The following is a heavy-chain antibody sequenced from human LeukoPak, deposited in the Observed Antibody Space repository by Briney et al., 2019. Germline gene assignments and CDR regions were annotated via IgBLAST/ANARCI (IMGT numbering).Heavy chain of an antibody. CDR3: ARIFSSSSRNYYYYGMDV. J-gene: IGHJ6*02. V-gene: IGHV1-8*01. CDR2: MNPNSGNT. CDR1: GYTFTSYD. Sequence: ASVTVSCTASGYTFTSYDINWVRQATGQGLEWMGWMNPNSGNTGYAQKFQGRVTMTRNTSISTAYMELSSLRSEDTAVYYCARIFSSSSRNYYYYGMDVWGQGTTVTASS. D-gene: IGHD6-6*01.